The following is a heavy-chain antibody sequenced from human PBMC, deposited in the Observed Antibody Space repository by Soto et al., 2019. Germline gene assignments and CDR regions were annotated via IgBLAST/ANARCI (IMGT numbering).Heavy chain of an antibody. J-gene: IGHJ5*02. CDR3: ARRFEWELLPFDP. V-gene: IGHV4-39*01. D-gene: IGHD1-26*01. CDR1: GGSISSSSYY. CDR2: IYYSGST. Sequence: SETLSLTCTVSGGSISSSSYYWGWIRQPPGKGLEWIGSIYYSGSTYYNPSLKSRVTISVDTSKNQFSLKLSSVTAADTAVYYCARRFEWELLPFDPWGQGTLVTVSS.